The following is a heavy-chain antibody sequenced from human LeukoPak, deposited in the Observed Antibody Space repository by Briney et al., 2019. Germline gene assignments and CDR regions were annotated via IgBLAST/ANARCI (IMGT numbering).Heavy chain of an antibody. CDR1: GASIRSGDYY. CDR3: ARDCSGGSCYGAFDI. V-gene: IGHV4-30-4*01. D-gene: IGHD2-15*01. CDR2: SYDSGST. J-gene: IGHJ3*02. Sequence: PSETLSLTCTVCGASIRSGDYYWSWIRQPPGKGLESIGYSYDSGSTYYNPSPKSRITISVDTSENRFSLKLSSVTATDTAVYYCARDCSGGSCYGAFDIWGQGTMVTVSS.